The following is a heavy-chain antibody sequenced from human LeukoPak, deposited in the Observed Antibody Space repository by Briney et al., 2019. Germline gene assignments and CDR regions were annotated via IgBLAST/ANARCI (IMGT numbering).Heavy chain of an antibody. CDR2: INPNSGDT. CDR1: GYSFTGYY. J-gene: IGHJ4*02. D-gene: IGHD2-15*01. CDR3: ARGAVVAAEGGFDY. Sequence: ASVKVSCKASGYSFTGYYMHWVRQAPGQGLEWMGWINPNSGDTKYAQKFQGRVTMTRDTSISTAYMELSRLRSDDTAVYYCARGAVVAAEGGFDYWGQGTLVTVSS. V-gene: IGHV1-2*02.